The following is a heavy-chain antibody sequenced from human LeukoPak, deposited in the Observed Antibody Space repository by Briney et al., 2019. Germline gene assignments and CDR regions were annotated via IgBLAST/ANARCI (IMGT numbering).Heavy chain of an antibody. V-gene: IGHV4-34*01. CDR2: INHSGST. CDR3: ARGRLNHYYGSGSIFDY. CDR1: GGSFSGYY. J-gene: IGHJ4*02. Sequence: SETLSLTCAVYGGSFSGYYWSWIRQSPGKGLEWIGEINHSGSTNYNPSPKSRVTISVDTSKNQFSLKLSSVTAADTAVYYCARGRLNHYYGSGSIFDYWGQGTLVTVSS. D-gene: IGHD3-10*01.